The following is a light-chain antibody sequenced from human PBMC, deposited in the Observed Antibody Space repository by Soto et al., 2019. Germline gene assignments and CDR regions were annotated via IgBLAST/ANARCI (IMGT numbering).Light chain of an antibody. CDR2: GAS. CDR3: QQYGSSPRT. J-gene: IGKJ1*01. CDR1: QSVSSSY. V-gene: IGKV3-20*01. Sequence: EIVLTQSPATLSLSPGERATLSCRASQSVSSSYLAWYQQKPGQAPRLLIYGASSRAIGIPDRFSGSGSGTDFTLTISRLEPEDFAVYYCQQYGSSPRTFGQGTKVDIK.